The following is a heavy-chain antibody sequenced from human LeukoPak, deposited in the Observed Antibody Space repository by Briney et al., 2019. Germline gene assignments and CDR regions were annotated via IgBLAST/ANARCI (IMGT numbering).Heavy chain of an antibody. CDR3: GREYSGYDYSMDV. D-gene: IGHD5-12*01. V-gene: IGHV3-11*01. CDR1: GFIFSNYY. Sequence: GGSLRLSCAASGFIFSNYYMSWVRQAPGKGLEWVAYISSSGRSTYYADSVKGRFTISRDNAKNSLYLHMNSLRADDTAVYFCGREYSGYDYSMDVWGQGTTVTVSS. CDR2: ISSSGRST. J-gene: IGHJ6*02.